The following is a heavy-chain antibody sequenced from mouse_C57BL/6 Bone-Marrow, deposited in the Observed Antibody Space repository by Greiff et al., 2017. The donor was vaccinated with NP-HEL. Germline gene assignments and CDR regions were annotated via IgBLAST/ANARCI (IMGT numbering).Heavy chain of an antibody. D-gene: IGHD2-1*01. CDR3: ARGGNYWYYFDY. CDR1: GYTFTTYP. V-gene: IGHV1-47*01. J-gene: IGHJ2*01. CDR2: FHPYNDDN. Sequence: QVQLKESGAELVKPGALVKMSCKASGYTFTTYPIEWVKQNHGKSLEWIGNFHPYNDDNEYNEKFKNKATLTVEKSSSTVYLELSRLTSDDSSVYYCARGGNYWYYFDYWGQGTTLTVSS.